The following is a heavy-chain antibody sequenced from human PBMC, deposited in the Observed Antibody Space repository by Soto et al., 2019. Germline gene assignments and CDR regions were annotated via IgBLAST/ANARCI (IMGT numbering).Heavy chain of an antibody. CDR2: INSDGSST. J-gene: IGHJ6*02. CDR3: ARDRVRYCSGGSCYSNYYYYGMDV. CDR1: GFTFSSYW. V-gene: IGHV3-74*01. Sequence: GGSLRLSCAASGFTFSSYWMHWVRQAPGKGLVWVSRINSDGSSTSYADSVKGRFTISRDNAKNTLYLQMNSLRAEDTAVYYCARDRVRYCSGGSCYSNYYYYGMDVWGQGTTVTVSS. D-gene: IGHD2-15*01.